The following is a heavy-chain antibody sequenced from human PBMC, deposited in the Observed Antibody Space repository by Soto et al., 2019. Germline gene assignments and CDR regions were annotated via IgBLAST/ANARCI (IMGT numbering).Heavy chain of an antibody. D-gene: IGHD2-21*02. J-gene: IGHJ4*02. CDR2: ISYDGSNK. CDR1: GFTFSSYG. V-gene: IGHV3-30*18. Sequence: LRLSCAASGFTFSSYGMHWVRQAPGKGLEWVAVISYDGSNKYYADSVKGRFTISRDNSKNTLYLQMNSLRAEDTAVYYCAKDRDASYFDYWGQGTLVTVSS. CDR3: AKDRDASYFDY.